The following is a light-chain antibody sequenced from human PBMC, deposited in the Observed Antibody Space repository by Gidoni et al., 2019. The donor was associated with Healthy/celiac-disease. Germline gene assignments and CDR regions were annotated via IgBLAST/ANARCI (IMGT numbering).Light chain of an antibody. CDR2: SNK. CDR1: SSNIASNT. J-gene: IGLJ2*01. CDR3: AAWDDSLNGPV. Sequence: QSVLTQPPSASGTPGQRVTISCSGSSSNIASNTVNWYQQLPGTAPKLLIYSNKQRPPGVPDRFSGSKSGTAASLAISGLQSEDEADYYCAAWDDSLNGPVFGGGTKLTVL. V-gene: IGLV1-44*01.